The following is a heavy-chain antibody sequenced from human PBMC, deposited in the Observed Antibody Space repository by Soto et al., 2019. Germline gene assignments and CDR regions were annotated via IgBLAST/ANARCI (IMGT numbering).Heavy chain of an antibody. CDR3: AKAGALRYFDGGEVFDY. J-gene: IGHJ4*02. Sequence: GGSLRLSCAASGFTFSSYAMSWVRQAPGKGLEWVSAISGSGGSTYYADSVKGRFTISRDNSKNTLYLQMNSLRAEDTAVYYCAKAGALRYFDGGEVFDYWGQGTLVTVSS. D-gene: IGHD3-9*01. CDR2: ISGSGGST. CDR1: GFTFSSYA. V-gene: IGHV3-23*01.